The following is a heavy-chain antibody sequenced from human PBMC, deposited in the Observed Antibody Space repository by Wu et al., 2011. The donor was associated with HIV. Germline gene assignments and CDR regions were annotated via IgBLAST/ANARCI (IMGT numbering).Heavy chain of an antibody. CDR1: GYTLTELS. D-gene: IGHD1/OR15-1a*01. Sequence: QVQLVQSGAEVKKPGASVKVSCKVSGYTLTELSMHWVRQAPGIGLEWMGGFDPEAGEAIYTQKFQARVTMTEDTSTDTAYMELSSLTSEDTAVYYCATGEHDAFDVWGQGTMVTVSS. J-gene: IGHJ3*01. CDR3: ATGEHDAFDV. V-gene: IGHV1-24*01. CDR2: FDPEAGEA.